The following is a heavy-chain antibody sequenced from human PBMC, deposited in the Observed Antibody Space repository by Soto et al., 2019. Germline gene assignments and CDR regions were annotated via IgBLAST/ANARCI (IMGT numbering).Heavy chain of an antibody. CDR3: ATEWELIYYYDSSGKLFDY. CDR2: ISYDGSNK. J-gene: IGHJ4*02. Sequence: GGSLRLSCAASGFTFSSYGMHWVRQAPGKGLEWVAVISYDGSNKYYADSVKGRFTISRDNSKNTLYLQMNSLRAEDTAVYYCATEWELIYYYDSSGKLFDYWGQGTLVTVSS. D-gene: IGHD3-22*01. V-gene: IGHV3-30*03. CDR1: GFTFSSYG.